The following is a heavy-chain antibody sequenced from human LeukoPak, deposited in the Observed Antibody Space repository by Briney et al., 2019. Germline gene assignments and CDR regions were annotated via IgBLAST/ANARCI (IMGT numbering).Heavy chain of an antibody. CDR2: ISSDGSNT. CDR3: AYGSSWTYDFDY. J-gene: IGHJ4*02. CDR1: GFTFSTYG. V-gene: IGHV3-30*03. D-gene: IGHD6-13*01. Sequence: GGSLRLSCAASGFTFSTYGMHWVCQAPGKGLEWVAVISSDGSNTYYADSVKGRFTISRDNSKNTLYLQMNSLRAEDTAVYYCAYGSSWTYDFDYWGQGTLVTVSS.